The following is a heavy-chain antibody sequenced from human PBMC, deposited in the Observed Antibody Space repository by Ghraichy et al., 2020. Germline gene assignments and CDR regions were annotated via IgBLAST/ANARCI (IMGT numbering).Heavy chain of an antibody. J-gene: IGHJ6*02. CDR1: GGTLSNFA. CDR2: IIPILGAT. CDR3: AREKGQRSSWWAVTLSYGMDV. V-gene: IGHV1-69*13. Sequence: SVKVSCKASGGTLSNFAISWVRQAPGQGLEWMGGIIPILGATNYAQKFQGKVAITADESASTAYMELSSLRSEDTAVYYSAREKGQRSSWWAVTLSYGMDVWGQGTTVTVSS. D-gene: IGHD2-15*01.